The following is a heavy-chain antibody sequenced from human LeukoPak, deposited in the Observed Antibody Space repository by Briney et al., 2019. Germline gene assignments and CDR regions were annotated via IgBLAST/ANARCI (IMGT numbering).Heavy chain of an antibody. CDR1: GYSISSGYY. CDR2: IYHSGST. V-gene: IGHV4-38-2*02. Sequence: SETLSLTCTVSGYSISSGYYWGWIRQPPGKGLEWIGSIYHSGSTYYNPSLKSRVTISVDTSKNQFSLKLSSVTAADTAVYYCARDVRQWLVPGGLNWFDPWGQGTLVTVSS. D-gene: IGHD6-19*01. J-gene: IGHJ5*02. CDR3: ARDVRQWLVPGGLNWFDP.